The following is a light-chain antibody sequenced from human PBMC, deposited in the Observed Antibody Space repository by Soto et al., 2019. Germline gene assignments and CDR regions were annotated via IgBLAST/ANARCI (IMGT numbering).Light chain of an antibody. CDR3: LQHNSYPRT. J-gene: IGKJ1*01. Sequence: DIQMTQSPSSLSASVGDRVTITCRASQVISNDLGWYQQKPGKAPKRLIYAASSLQSGVPSRFSGSGSGTEFTLTISSLQPEDFATYYCLQHNSYPRTFGQGTKVDIK. CDR2: AAS. CDR1: QVISND. V-gene: IGKV1-17*01.